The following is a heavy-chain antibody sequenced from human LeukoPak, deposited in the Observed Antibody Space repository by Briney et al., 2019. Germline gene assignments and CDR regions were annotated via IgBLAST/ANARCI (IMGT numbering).Heavy chain of an antibody. CDR3: ARDVPYYGSGLDWFDP. V-gene: IGHV1-69*05. CDR1: GGTFSSYA. Sequence: SVKVSCKASGGTFSSYAISWVRQAPGQGLEWMGRIIPIFGTANYAQKFQGRVTITTDESTSTAYMELSSLRSEDTAVYYCARDVPYYGSGLDWFDPWGQGTLVTVSS. J-gene: IGHJ5*02. D-gene: IGHD3-10*01. CDR2: IIPIFGTA.